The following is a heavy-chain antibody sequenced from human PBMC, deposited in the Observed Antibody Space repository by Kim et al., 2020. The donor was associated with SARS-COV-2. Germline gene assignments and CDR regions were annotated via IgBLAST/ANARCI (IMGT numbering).Heavy chain of an antibody. CDR1: GFTFSTYW. J-gene: IGHJ4*02. CDR3: ARGGGDSPLRNFDY. D-gene: IGHD2-21*02. V-gene: IGHV3-7*01. Sequence: GGSLRLSCAASGFTFSTYWMSWVRQAPGKGLEWVANIKQDESEKQYVDSLKGRFTISRDNARNSLYLQMNSLRVEDTAVYYCARGGGDSPLRNFDYWGQG. CDR2: IKQDESEK.